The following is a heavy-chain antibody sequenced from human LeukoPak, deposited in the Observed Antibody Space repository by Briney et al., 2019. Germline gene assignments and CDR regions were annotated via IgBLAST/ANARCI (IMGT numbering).Heavy chain of an antibody. D-gene: IGHD6-19*01. Sequence: GSSVKVSCKASGGTFSSYAISWVRQAPGQGLEWMGRIIPIFGTANYAQKFQGRVTITTDESTSTAYMELSSVRSEETAVYYCASISIAVAGTRRSSYYYMDVWGKGTTVTVSS. CDR2: IIPIFGTA. V-gene: IGHV1-69*05. J-gene: IGHJ6*03. CDR1: GGTFSSYA. CDR3: ASISIAVAGTRRSSYYYMDV.